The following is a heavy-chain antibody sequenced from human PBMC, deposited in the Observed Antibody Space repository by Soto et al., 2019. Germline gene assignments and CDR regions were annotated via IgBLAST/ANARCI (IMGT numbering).Heavy chain of an antibody. Sequence: EASVKVCCKASGDTFTGYYMHWVRQAPGQGLEWMGWINPNSVGTNYAQKFQGRVTTTRDTSISTAYMELIRQRSDDTAVYYCATLVSWVYYYGMDVWGQGTTVTVSS. CDR1: GDTFTGYY. V-gene: IGHV1-2*02. D-gene: IGHD6-13*01. CDR3: ATLVSWVYYYGMDV. CDR2: INPNSVGT. J-gene: IGHJ6*02.